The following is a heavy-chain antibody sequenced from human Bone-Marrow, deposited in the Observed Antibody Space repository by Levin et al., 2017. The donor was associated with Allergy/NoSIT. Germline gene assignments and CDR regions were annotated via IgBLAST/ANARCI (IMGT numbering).Heavy chain of an antibody. CDR3: ARGIRWEQLFDY. J-gene: IGHJ4*02. Sequence: ASVKVSCAASGFTVTGNYMSWFRQAPGKGLEWVSFISTNDNTFYTDSVKGRFIISRDNSRNTLYLQMNSLRAEDTAVYYCARGIRWEQLFDYWGQGTLITVSS. V-gene: IGHV3-66*01. CDR2: ISTNDNT. D-gene: IGHD1-26*01. CDR1: GFTVTGNY.